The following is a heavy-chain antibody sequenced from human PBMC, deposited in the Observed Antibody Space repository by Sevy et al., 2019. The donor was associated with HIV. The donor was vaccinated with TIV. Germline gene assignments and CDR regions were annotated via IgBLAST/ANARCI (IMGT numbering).Heavy chain of an antibody. V-gene: IGHV3-23*01. CDR1: GYSFSSYA. D-gene: IGHD6-13*01. Sequence: GGSLRLSCVVSGYSFSSYAISWVRQAPGKGLEWVSTIKGRGGSTYYAESVKGRFTISRDNPKNTLFLQMINLRVDDTAIYYCARPSPRIAAAASAFYDNWGQGTLVTVSS. J-gene: IGHJ4*02. CDR3: ARPSPRIAAAASAFYDN. CDR2: IKGRGGST.